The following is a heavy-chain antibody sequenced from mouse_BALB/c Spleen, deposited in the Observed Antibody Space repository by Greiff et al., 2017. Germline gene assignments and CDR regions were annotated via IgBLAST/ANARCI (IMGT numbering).Heavy chain of an antibody. CDR1: GYAFSSYW. D-gene: IGHD2-1*01. Sequence: QVQLKQSGAELVRPGSSVKISCKASGYAFSSYWMNWVKQRPGQGLEWIGQIYPGDGDTNYNGKFKGKATLTADKSSSTAYMQLSSLTSEDSAVYFCARGGNYGFAYWGQGTLVTVSA. V-gene: IGHV1-80*01. CDR2: IYPGDGDT. CDR3: ARGGNYGFAY. J-gene: IGHJ3*01.